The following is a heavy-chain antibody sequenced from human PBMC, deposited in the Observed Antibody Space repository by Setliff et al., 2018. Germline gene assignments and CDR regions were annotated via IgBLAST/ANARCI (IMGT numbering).Heavy chain of an antibody. V-gene: IGHV4-38-2*01. CDR1: GLSISGEYC. D-gene: IGHD2-15*01. Sequence: PSETLSLTCAVSGLSISGEYCWGWIRQPPGGGPEWIGIIYHDGRAYYSTSLKSRVNLSLDMSKTQFSLHLNSVTAADTAVYYCMRQVGGGLWYFDYWGQGILVTVSS. CDR3: MRQVGGGLWYFDY. J-gene: IGHJ4*02. CDR2: IYHDGRA.